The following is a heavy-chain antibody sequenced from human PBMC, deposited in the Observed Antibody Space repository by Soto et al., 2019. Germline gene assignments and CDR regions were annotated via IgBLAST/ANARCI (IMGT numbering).Heavy chain of an antibody. V-gene: IGHV4-39*07. CDR2: IYHSGST. CDR1: GGSISSGDYY. CDR3: ARRGRFPNYFDY. D-gene: IGHD3-10*01. Sequence: PSETLSLTCTVSGGSISSGDYYWSWIRQPPGKGLEWIGEIYHSGSTNYNPSLKSRVTISVDKSKNQFSLKLSSVTAADTAVYYCARRGRFPNYFDYWGQGTLVTVSS. J-gene: IGHJ4*02.